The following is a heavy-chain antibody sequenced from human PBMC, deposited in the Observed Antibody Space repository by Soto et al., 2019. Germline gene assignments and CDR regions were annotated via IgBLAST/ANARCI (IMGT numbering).Heavy chain of an antibody. CDR2: IYWDDDK. V-gene: IGHV2-5*02. D-gene: IGHD6-19*01. CDR3: AHIVVAGLGYYFDY. J-gene: IGHJ4*02. CDR1: GFSLSSTRMA. Sequence: SGPTLVNPTQTLTLTCTFSGFSLSSTRMAVGWIRQPPGKALEWLALIYWDDDKRYSPFLKSRLTITKATSKNQVVLTMSNMDPVDTARYYCAHIVVAGLGYYFDYWGQGTVVTVSS.